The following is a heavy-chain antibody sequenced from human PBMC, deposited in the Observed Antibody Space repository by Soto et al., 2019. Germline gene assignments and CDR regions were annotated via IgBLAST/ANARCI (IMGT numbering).Heavy chain of an antibody. Sequence: PSETLSLTCAVSGGSISSSNWWSWVRQPPGKGLEWIGEIYHSGSTNYNPSLKRRVTISVDKSKNQFSLQLSSVTAADTAVYYCARFPPDYDDSSGYYFYFDYWGQGTLVTVSS. D-gene: IGHD3-22*01. J-gene: IGHJ4*02. V-gene: IGHV4-4*02. CDR1: GGSISSSNW. CDR3: ARFPPDYDDSSGYYFYFDY. CDR2: IYHSGST.